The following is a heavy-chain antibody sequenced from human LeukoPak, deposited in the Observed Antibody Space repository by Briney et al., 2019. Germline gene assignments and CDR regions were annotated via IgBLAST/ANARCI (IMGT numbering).Heavy chain of an antibody. Sequence: SETLSLTCAVSGGSGGSISSSNYWSWVRQPPGKGLEWIGEIYHSGSTNYNPSLKSRVTISVDTSKNQFSLKLSSVTAADTAVYYCARLEYSYGPNWFDPWGQGTLVTVSS. V-gene: IGHV4-4*02. CDR2: IYHSGST. J-gene: IGHJ5*02. D-gene: IGHD5-18*01. CDR3: ARLEYSYGPNWFDP. CDR1: GGSGGSISSSNY.